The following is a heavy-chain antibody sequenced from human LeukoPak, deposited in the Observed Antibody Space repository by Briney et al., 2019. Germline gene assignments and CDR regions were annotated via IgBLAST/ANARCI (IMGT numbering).Heavy chain of an antibody. V-gene: IGHV4-59*08. CDR1: VGSISGYQ. CDR2: ISDRGIT. D-gene: IGHD2-15*01. CDR3: ARHHCIGGNCYGLSAY. Sequence: PSETLPLTCTGSVGSISGYQWSWIRQSPGKGVEWFGYISDRGITNYDPSLKSRVTISLHTSERQFSLRLSSVTAADTAVYYCARHHCIGGNCYGLSAYWGQGILVTVSS. J-gene: IGHJ4*02.